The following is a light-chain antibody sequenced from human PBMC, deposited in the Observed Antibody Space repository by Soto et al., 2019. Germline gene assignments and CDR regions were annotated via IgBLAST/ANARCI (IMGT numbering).Light chain of an antibody. CDR3: QQHSHWPPWT. J-gene: IGKJ1*01. CDR1: ENVRTF. Sequence: EVVLTQSPATLSLSPWERATLSCRASENVRTFVDWYQQKPGQAPRLLIHGASNRATGIPDRFSGSGSGTDFTLTISNLEPEDFAVYYCQQHSHWPPWTFGQGTKVDI. CDR2: GAS. V-gene: IGKV3-11*01.